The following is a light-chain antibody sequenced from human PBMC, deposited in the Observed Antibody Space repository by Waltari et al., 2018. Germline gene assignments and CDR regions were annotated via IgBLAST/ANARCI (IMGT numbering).Light chain of an antibody. CDR3: SSYTSSSTLV. V-gene: IGLV2-18*02. CDR1: RSDVGGYNR. J-gene: IGLJ2*01. Sequence: QSALTQPPSVSGSPGQSVTIPCTGTRSDVGGYNRVSWYQQPPGPAPKPLIYEVSDQPSGVTDRFSASKSDNAASLTISGLEAEDEADYYCSSYTSSSTLVFGGGTKLTVL. CDR2: EVS.